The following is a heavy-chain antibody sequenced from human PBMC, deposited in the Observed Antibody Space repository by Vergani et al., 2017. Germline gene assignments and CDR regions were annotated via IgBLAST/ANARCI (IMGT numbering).Heavy chain of an antibody. J-gene: IGHJ4*02. Sequence: QVQLQESGPGLVKPSETLSLTCTVSGGSISSYYWSWIRQPPGKGLEWIGYIYYSGSTNYNSSLKSRVTISVDTSKNQFSLKLSSVTAADTAVYYCARGYSSSWYNYWGQGTLVTVSS. CDR2: IYYSGST. D-gene: IGHD6-13*01. CDR3: ARGYSSSWYNY. V-gene: IGHV4-59*01. CDR1: GGSISSYY.